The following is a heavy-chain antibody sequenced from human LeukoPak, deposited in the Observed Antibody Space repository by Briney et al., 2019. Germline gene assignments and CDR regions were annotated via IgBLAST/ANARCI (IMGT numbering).Heavy chain of an antibody. D-gene: IGHD3-22*01. CDR3: ARGRSVNMIVTDAFDV. V-gene: IGHV1-69*04. J-gene: IGHJ3*01. CDR1: GGTFSSYA. Sequence: ASVKVSCKASGGTFSSYAISWVRQAPGQGLEWMGRIIPILGITNYAQKFQGRVTITADKSTSTAYMELSSLKSEDTALYYCARGRSVNMIVTDAFDVWGQGTMVTVSS. CDR2: IIPILGIT.